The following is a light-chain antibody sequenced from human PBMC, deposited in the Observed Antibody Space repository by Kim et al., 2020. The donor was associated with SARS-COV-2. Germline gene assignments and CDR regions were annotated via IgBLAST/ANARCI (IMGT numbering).Light chain of an antibody. V-gene: IGLV3-21*04. CDR2: YNN. J-gene: IGLJ3*02. CDR1: KS. CDR3: QVWDSLTYHWV. Sequence: KSVQCCRQNPRQAPLLVIYYNNARPSGIPARVSGSNFGDTAALSISRVEVEDEADYYCQVWDSLTYHWVFGIGTKLTVL.